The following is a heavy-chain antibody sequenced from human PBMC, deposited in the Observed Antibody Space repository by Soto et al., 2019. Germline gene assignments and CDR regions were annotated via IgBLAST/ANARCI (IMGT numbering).Heavy chain of an antibody. CDR2: ISWNSGSI. Sequence: EVQLVESGGGLVQPGRSLRLSCAASGFTFDDYAMHWVRQAPGKGLEWVSGISWNSGSIGYADSVKGRFTISRDNAKNSLYLQMNSLRAEDTALYYCAKDKYRGIAAAGVDYWGQGTLVTVSS. CDR3: AKDKYRGIAAAGVDY. J-gene: IGHJ4*02. D-gene: IGHD6-13*01. V-gene: IGHV3-9*01. CDR1: GFTFDDYA.